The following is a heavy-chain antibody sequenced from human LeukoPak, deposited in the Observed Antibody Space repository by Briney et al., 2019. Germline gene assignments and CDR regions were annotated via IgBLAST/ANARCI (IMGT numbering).Heavy chain of an antibody. CDR3: ARATVAGTFDY. D-gene: IGHD6-19*01. V-gene: IGHV4-34*01. Sequence: PSETLSLTCAVYGGSFSGYYWSWIRQPPGKGLEWIGEINHSGSTNYNPSLKSRVTISVDTSKNQFSLKLSSVTAADTAVYYCARATVAGTFDYWGQGTRVTVSS. CDR1: GGSFSGYY. J-gene: IGHJ4*02. CDR2: INHSGST.